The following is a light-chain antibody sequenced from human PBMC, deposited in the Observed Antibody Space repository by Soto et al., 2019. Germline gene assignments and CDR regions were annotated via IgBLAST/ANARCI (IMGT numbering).Light chain of an antibody. J-gene: IGLJ3*02. CDR2: DVT. CDR3: CSYAGGYTWV. Sequence: QSALTQPRSVSGSPGQSVTISRTGTSSDVGGGNYVSWYQHHPGKAPRLMIYDVTKRPSGVPGRFSGSKSGNTASLTISGLQAEDESDYYCCSYAGGYTWVFGGGTKLTVL. V-gene: IGLV2-11*01. CDR1: SSDVGGGNY.